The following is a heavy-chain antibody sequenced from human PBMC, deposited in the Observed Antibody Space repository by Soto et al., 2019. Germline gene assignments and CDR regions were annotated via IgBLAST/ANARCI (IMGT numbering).Heavy chain of an antibody. D-gene: IGHD3-16*01. Sequence: SETLCLTCTVAGGSISSYYWSWIRQPPGKGLEWIGYIYYSGSTNDNPSLKSRVTTSGDTSKNQLALELSSVTAADTAVYYCARHAVVRYIWGSHPSTSDKDAFDIWGQGTMVTVSS. V-gene: IGHV4-59*08. CDR3: ARHAVVRYIWGSHPSTSDKDAFDI. CDR1: GGSISSYY. CDR2: IYYSGST. J-gene: IGHJ3*02.